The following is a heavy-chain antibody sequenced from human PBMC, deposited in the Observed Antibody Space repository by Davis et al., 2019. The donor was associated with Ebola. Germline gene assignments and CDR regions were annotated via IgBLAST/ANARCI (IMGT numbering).Heavy chain of an antibody. V-gene: IGHV1-18*01. CDR3: ARDTGYCSGGSCYYFDN. CDR2: ISAYNGNT. D-gene: IGHD2-15*01. J-gene: IGHJ4*02. CDR1: GYTFTSYG. Sequence: AASVKVSCKASGYTFTSYGISWVRQAPGQGLEWMGWISAYNGNTNYAQKLQGRVTMTRDTSTSTVYMELSSLRSEDTAVYYCARDTGYCSGGSCYYFDNWGQGTLVTVSS.